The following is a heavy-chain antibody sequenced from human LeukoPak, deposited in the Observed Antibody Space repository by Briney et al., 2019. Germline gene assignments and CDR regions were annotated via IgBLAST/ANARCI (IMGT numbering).Heavy chain of an antibody. Sequence: GGSLRPSCAASGFIFSSYAMSWGRQTPGKGLEWVSYGGSGGSTYSADSVKGRFTVSRDNSKSTLYLQMNSLTAEDTAVYYCAKMRGQYYHSYYMDAWGKGTTVTVSS. V-gene: IGHV3-23*01. CDR2: GGSGGST. CDR3: AKMRGQYYHSYYMDA. J-gene: IGHJ6*03. CDR1: GFIFSSYA.